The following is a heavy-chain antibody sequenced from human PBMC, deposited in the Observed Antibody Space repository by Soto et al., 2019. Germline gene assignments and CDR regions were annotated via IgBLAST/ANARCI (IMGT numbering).Heavy chain of an antibody. CDR2: ISYDGSNK. D-gene: IGHD2-21*01. CDR3: AKASPRLVSYFDY. Sequence: QVQLVESGGGVGQPGRSLRLSCAASGFTFSSYGMHWVRQAPGKGLEWVSVISYDGSNKYYADSVKGRFTISRDNSKNTLYLQMNSLRDEDTAVYYCAKASPRLVSYFDYWGQGTLVTVSS. J-gene: IGHJ4*02. V-gene: IGHV3-30*18. CDR1: GFTFSSYG.